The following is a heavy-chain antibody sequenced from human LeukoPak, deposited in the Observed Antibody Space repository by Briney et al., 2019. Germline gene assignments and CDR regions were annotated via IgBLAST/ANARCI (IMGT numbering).Heavy chain of an antibody. J-gene: IGHJ5*02. Sequence: PGGSLRLSCAASGFTFNSFGMHWVRQAPGKGLEWVAVIWYDASNKYYADSVKGRFTISRDNSKNTLFLQMNSLRDDDTAVYYCVRGVGVSRFNYFDPWGQGTLVIVSS. CDR1: GFTFNSFG. D-gene: IGHD6-13*01. CDR3: VRGVGVSRFNYFDP. CDR2: IWYDASNK. V-gene: IGHV3-33*01.